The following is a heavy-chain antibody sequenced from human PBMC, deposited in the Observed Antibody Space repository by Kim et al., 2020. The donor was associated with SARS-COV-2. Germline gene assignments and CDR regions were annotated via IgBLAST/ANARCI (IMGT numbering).Heavy chain of an antibody. CDR3: ARSSGYYSPYFDY. J-gene: IGHJ4*02. Sequence: YNPSLKSRVTISVDTSKNQFSLKLSSVTAADTAVYYCARSSGYYSPYFDYWGQGTLVTVSS. D-gene: IGHD3-22*01. V-gene: IGHV4-39*01.